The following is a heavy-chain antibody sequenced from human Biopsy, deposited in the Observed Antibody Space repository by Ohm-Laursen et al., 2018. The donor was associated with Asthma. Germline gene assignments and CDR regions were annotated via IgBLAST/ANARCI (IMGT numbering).Heavy chain of an antibody. Sequence: SLRLSCTASEFSVSSSYMSWIRQAPGKGLEWVSVIYNDGRAYYADSVKGRFTVSRDNSKNTLFLQMHSLRAEDTAAYYCARGDSSNWSHYYFDYWGQGTLVTVSS. CDR3: ARGDSSNWSHYYFDY. V-gene: IGHV3-53*01. D-gene: IGHD3-22*01. J-gene: IGHJ4*02. CDR2: IYNDGRA. CDR1: EFSVSSSY.